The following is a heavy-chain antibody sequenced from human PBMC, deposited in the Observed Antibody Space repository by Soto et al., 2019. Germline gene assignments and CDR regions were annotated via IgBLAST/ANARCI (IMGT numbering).Heavy chain of an antibody. CDR3: TRPGDIAATLRDY. CDR2: IRSKANSYAT. CDR1: GFTFSGSA. V-gene: IGHV3-73*01. Sequence: EVQLVESRGGLVQPGGSLKLSCAASGFTFSGSAMHWVRQASGKGLEWVGRIRSKANSYATAYAASVKGRFTISRDDSKNTAYLQMNSLKTEDTAVYYCTRPGDIAATLRDYWGQGTLVTVSS. D-gene: IGHD5-12*01. J-gene: IGHJ4*02.